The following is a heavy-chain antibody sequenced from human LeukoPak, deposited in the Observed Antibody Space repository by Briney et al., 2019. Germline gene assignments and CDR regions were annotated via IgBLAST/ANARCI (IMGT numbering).Heavy chain of an antibody. CDR2: MNPNSGNT. CDR3: ARGVGSGFPYYYYYMDV. J-gene: IGHJ6*03. Sequence: ASAKVSCKASGYTFTTYDINWVRQATGQGLEWMGWMNPNSGNTGYVQKFQGRVTFTRNTSISTAYMELSSLRSEDTAVYYCARGVGSGFPYYYYYMDVWGKGTTVTISS. CDR1: GYTFTTYD. D-gene: IGHD6-19*01. V-gene: IGHV1-8*02.